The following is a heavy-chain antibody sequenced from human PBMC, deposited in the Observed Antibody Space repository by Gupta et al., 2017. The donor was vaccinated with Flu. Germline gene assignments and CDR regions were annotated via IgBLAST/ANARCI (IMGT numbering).Heavy chain of an antibody. Sequence: QVQLQQWGAGLLKPSETLSLNCAVYGGSFSGYYWSWIRQPPGKGLASIGAINHSGSTNYHPSLKSRVTIPVDTSKNQFSLKRSSVTAADTAVYYCARVVFNSSGYYWEVGYYYYGMDVWGQGTTVTVSS. CDR3: ARVVFNSSGYYWEVGYYYYGMDV. J-gene: IGHJ6*02. CDR1: GGSFSGYY. V-gene: IGHV4-34*01. D-gene: IGHD3-22*01. CDR2: INHSGST.